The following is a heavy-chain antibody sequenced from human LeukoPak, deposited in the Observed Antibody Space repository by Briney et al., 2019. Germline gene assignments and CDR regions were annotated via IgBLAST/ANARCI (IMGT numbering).Heavy chain of an antibody. J-gene: IGHJ4*02. D-gene: IGHD3-3*01. Sequence: PGGSLRLSCAASGFTFNSYGMHWVRQAPGKGLEWVSAISGSGGSTYYADSVKGRFTISRDNSKNTLYLQMNSLRAEDTAVYYCAKCHLADTYYDFWTSFDYWGQGTLVTVSS. CDR3: AKCHLADTYYDFWTSFDY. CDR2: ISGSGGST. CDR1: GFTFNSYG. V-gene: IGHV3-23*01.